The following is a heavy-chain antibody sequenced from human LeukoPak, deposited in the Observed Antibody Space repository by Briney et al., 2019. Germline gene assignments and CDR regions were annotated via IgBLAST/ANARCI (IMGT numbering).Heavy chain of an antibody. CDR1: GFTFSSYW. CDR2: INSDGSST. V-gene: IGHV3-74*01. CDR3: AREEEEYCSSTSCYPVGRFDY. Sequence: GGSLRLSCAASGFTFSSYWMHWVRQAPGKGLVWVSRINSDGSSTSYADSVKGRFTIPRDNAKNTLYLQMNSLRAEDTAVYYCAREEEEYCSSTSCYPVGRFDYWGQGTLVTVSS. J-gene: IGHJ4*02. D-gene: IGHD2-2*01.